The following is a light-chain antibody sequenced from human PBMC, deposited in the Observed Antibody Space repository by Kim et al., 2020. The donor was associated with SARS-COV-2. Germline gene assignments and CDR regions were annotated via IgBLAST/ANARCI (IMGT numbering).Light chain of an antibody. CDR1: RPNIVRKH. V-gene: IGLV1-44*01. CDR3: AAWDDSLNGWV. J-gene: IGLJ3*02. Sequence: GQRVPIPCHGSRPNIVRKHVNWTQTLPGPAPKRLISSNNQRPSGVPDRFSGSKSGTSASLAISGLQSEDEADYYCAAWDDSLNGWVFGGGTQLTVL. CDR2: SNN.